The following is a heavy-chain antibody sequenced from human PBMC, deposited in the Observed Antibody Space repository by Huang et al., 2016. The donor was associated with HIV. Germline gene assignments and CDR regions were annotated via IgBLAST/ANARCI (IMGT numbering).Heavy chain of an antibody. J-gene: IGHJ5*02. Sequence: QVQLQQWGAGQLKPSETLSLTCAVNGGYVFGHYWSWIRQPPGKGWEWSAEINHSGTTHYTPSLMIRVCITVDMSPNQVSLKLSSVTAADTAIYYWARSESESGGNDWFDPWGQGNPVTVSS. V-gene: IGHV4-34*01. D-gene: IGHD2-15*01. CDR3: ARSESESGGNDWFDP. CDR2: INHSGTT. CDR1: GGYVFGHY.